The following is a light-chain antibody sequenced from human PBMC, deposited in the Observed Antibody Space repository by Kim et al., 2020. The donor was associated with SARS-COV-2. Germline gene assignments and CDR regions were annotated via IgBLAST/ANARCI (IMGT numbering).Light chain of an antibody. J-gene: IGLJ2*01. Sequence: QKVTIFCSGSSSNIGNKDVTWYQQLPGTAPKLLIYDNDKRPPGIPDRFSGSKSGTSATLAITGLQTGDEADYYCATWDHSLNVYVVFGGGTKVTVL. CDR2: DND. CDR1: SSNIGNKD. V-gene: IGLV1-51*01. CDR3: ATWDHSLNVYVV.